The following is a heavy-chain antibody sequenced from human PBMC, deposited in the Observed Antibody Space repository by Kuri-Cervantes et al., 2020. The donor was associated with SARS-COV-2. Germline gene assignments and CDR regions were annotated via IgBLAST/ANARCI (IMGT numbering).Heavy chain of an antibody. V-gene: IGHV3-53*05. CDR3: VRSGAVAGTFDY. J-gene: IGHJ4*02. Sequence: GESLKISCAASGFSVSTNYMNWVRQAPGKGLEWISVIYSGTTTYHATTFYADSVQGRFTISRDNSKNTLYLQMSSLRAEDTAVYYCVRSGAVAGTFDYWGQGTLVTVSS. D-gene: IGHD6-19*01. CDR1: GFSVSTNY. CDR2: IYSGTTT.